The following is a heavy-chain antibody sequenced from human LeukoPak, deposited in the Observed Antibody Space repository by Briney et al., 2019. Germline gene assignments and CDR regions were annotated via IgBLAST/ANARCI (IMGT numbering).Heavy chain of an antibody. V-gene: IGHV1-8*01. CDR1: GYTFTSYD. CDR3: ARGRKESPEVDGMDV. CDR2: MNPNSGNT. Sequence: ASVKVSCKASGYTFTSYDINWVRQAPGQGLEWMGWMNPNSGNTGYAQKFQGRVTMTRNTSISTAYMELSSLRSEDTAVYYCARGRKESPEVDGMDVWGQGTTVTVSS. D-gene: IGHD1-14*01. J-gene: IGHJ6*02.